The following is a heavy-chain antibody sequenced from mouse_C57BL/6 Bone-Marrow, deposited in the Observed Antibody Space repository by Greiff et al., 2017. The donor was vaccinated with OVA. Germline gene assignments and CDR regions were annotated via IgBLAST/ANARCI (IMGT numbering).Heavy chain of an antibody. J-gene: IGHJ3*01. CDR1: GFTFSDAW. CDR3: THYDYDGFAY. Sequence: EVKVEESGGGLVQPGGSMKLSCAASGFTFSDAWMDWVRQSPEKGLEWVAEIRNKANNHATYYAESVKGRFTISRDDSKSSVYLQMNSLRAEDTGIYYCTHYDYDGFAYWGQGTLVTVSA. CDR2: IRNKANNHAT. V-gene: IGHV6-6*01. D-gene: IGHD2-4*01.